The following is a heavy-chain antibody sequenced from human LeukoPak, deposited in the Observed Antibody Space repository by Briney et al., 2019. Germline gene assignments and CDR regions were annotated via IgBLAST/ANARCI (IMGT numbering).Heavy chain of an antibody. CDR1: GGSISSYY. Sequence: SETLSLTCTVSGGSISSYYWSWIRQPPGKGLEWIGYIHYSGSTNYNPSLKSRVTISIDTSKNQFSLKLSSVTAADTAVYYCARAPPGNYYYYMDVWGKGTTVTVSS. V-gene: IGHV4-59*08. CDR3: ARAPPGNYYYYMDV. D-gene: IGHD3-10*01. CDR2: IHYSGST. J-gene: IGHJ6*03.